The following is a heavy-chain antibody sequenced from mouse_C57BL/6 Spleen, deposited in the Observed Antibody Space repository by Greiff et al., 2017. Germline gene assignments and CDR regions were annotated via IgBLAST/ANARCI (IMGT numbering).Heavy chain of an antibody. D-gene: IGHD1-1*01. Sequence: QVQLKESGAELVKPGASVKISCKASGYAFSSYWMNWVKQRPGKGLEWIGQIYPGDGDTNYNGKFKGKATLTADKSSSTAYMQLSSLTSEDSAVYFCARTGLLRYLDYWGQGTTLTVSS. CDR3: ARTGLLRYLDY. CDR1: GYAFSSYW. J-gene: IGHJ2*01. CDR2: IYPGDGDT. V-gene: IGHV1-80*01.